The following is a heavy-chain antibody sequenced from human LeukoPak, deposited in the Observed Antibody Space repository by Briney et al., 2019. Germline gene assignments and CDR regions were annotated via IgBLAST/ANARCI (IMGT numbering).Heavy chain of an antibody. CDR2: INWNGDRT. D-gene: IGHD1-26*01. Sequence: GGSLRLSCAASGFTFSSAWMHWVRQAPGKGLEWVSGINWNGDRTGYADSEKGRFAISRDNAKNSLYLQMNSLRAEDTALYYCARDRGSYFSYGMDVWGQGTTVTVSS. CDR1: GFTFSSAW. J-gene: IGHJ6*02. CDR3: ARDRGSYFSYGMDV. V-gene: IGHV3-20*04.